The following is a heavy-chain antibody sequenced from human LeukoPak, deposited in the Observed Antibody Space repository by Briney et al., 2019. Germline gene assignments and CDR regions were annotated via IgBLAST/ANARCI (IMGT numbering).Heavy chain of an antibody. CDR1: GYTFTSYY. D-gene: IGHD2-2*02. CDR2: INPSGGST. CDR3: ARDSSCSSTSCYTRYYYYMDV. Sequence: GASVKVSCKASGYTFTSYYMHWVRQAPGQGLEWMGIINPSGGSTTYAQRFQGRVTVTRDTSTSTVYMELRSLRSDDTAVYYCARDSSCSSTSCYTRYYYYMDVWGKGTTVTVSS. V-gene: IGHV1-46*01. J-gene: IGHJ6*03.